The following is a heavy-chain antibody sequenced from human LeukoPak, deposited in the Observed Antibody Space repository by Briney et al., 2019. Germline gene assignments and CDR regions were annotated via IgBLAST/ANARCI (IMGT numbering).Heavy chain of an antibody. V-gene: IGHV4-39*01. CDR3: ARMVDTRGYYIDY. D-gene: IGHD3-3*01. J-gene: IGHJ4*02. CDR2: IYYSGTT. Sequence: WIRQPPGKGLEWIGNIYYSGTTYYNPSLKSRVTISVDMPKNQFSLKLSSVTAADTAVYYCARMVDTRGYYIDYWGQGTLVTVSS.